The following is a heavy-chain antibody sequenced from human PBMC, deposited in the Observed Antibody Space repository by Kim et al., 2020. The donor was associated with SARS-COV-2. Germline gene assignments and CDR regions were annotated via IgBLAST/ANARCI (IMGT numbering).Heavy chain of an antibody. CDR3: ARDASLTTLRFLPYYMDV. Sequence: GGSLRLSCAASGFTFSSYSMNWVRQAPGKGLEWVSSISSSSSYIYYADSVKGRFTISRDNAKNSLYLQMNSLRAEDTAVYYCARDASLTTLRFLPYYMDVWGKGTTVTVSS. D-gene: IGHD3-3*01. V-gene: IGHV3-21*01. CDR1: GFTFSSYS. J-gene: IGHJ6*03. CDR2: ISSSSSYI.